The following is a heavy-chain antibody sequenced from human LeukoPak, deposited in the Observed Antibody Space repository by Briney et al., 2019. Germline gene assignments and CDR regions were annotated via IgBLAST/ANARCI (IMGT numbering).Heavy chain of an antibody. CDR2: ISSSSSYI. CDR1: GFTFSSYS. Sequence: GGSLRLSCAASGFTFSSYSMNWVRQAPGKGLEWVSSISSSSSYIYYADSVKGRFTISGDNAKNSLYLQMNSLRAEDTAVYYCARGRAVGATLEIFDYWGQGTLVTVSS. CDR3: ARGRAVGATLEIFDY. J-gene: IGHJ4*02. D-gene: IGHD1-26*01. V-gene: IGHV3-21*01.